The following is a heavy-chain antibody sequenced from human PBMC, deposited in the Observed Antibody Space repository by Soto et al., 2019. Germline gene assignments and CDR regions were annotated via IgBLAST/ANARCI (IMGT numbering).Heavy chain of an antibody. V-gene: IGHV3-23*01. Sequence: PGGSLRLSCAASGFTFSSYAMSWARQAPGKGLEWVSAISGSGGSTYYADSVKGRFTISRDNSKNTLYLQMNSLRAEDTAVYYCAKGVVPAARGNWFDPWGQGTLVTVSS. CDR2: ISGSGGST. CDR3: AKGVVPAARGNWFDP. J-gene: IGHJ5*02. CDR1: GFTFSSYA. D-gene: IGHD2-2*01.